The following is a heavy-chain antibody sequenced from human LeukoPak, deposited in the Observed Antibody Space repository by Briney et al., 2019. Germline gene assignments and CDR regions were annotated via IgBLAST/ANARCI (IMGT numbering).Heavy chain of an antibody. D-gene: IGHD5-18*01. V-gene: IGHV1-2*02. CDR1: GYTFTDYY. Sequence: ASVKVSCKASGYTFTDYYIHWVRQAPGQGLEWMGWINPNSGGTNYAQKFYVRVTMTRDTSITTAYMELGRLRSDDTAVYYCARDSAPGDTYGLLGIDSWGQGTLVTVSS. J-gene: IGHJ4*02. CDR2: INPNSGGT. CDR3: ARDSAPGDTYGLLGIDS.